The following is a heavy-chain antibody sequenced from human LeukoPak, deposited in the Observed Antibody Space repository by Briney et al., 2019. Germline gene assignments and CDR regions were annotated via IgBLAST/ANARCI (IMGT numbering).Heavy chain of an antibody. CDR2: INAGNGNT. J-gene: IGHJ4*02. D-gene: IGHD3-22*01. CDR3: ARWWDSSGFDD. V-gene: IGHV1-3*01. CDR1: GYTFTSYA. Sequence: EASVKVSCKASGYTFTSYAMHWVRQAPGQRLEWMGWINAGNGNTKYSQKFQGRVTITRDTSASTAYMELSSLRSEDTAVYYCARWWDSSGFDDWGQGTLVTVSS.